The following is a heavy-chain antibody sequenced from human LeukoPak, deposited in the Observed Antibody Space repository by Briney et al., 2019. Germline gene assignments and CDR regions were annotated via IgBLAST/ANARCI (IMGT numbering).Heavy chain of an antibody. D-gene: IGHD1-26*01. J-gene: IGHJ2*01. V-gene: IGHV1-24*01. CDR1: GYTLTELS. CDR3: ATEIVGANYWYFDL. Sequence: ASVKVSRKVSGYTLTELSMHWVRQAPGKGLEWMGGFDPEDGETIYAQEFQGRVTMTEDTSTDTAYMELSSLRSEDTAVYYCATEIVGANYWYFDLWGRGTLVTVSS. CDR2: FDPEDGET.